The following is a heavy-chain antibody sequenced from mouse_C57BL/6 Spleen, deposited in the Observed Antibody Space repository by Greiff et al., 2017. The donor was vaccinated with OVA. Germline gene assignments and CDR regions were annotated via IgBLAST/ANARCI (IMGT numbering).Heavy chain of an antibody. D-gene: IGHD2-4*01. CDR1: GFTFSDYG. V-gene: IGHV5-17*01. CDR2: ISSGSSTI. Sequence: DVMLVESGGGLVKPGGSLKLSCAASGFTFSDYGMHWVRQAPEKGLEWVAYISSGSSTIYYAATVKGRFTISRDNAKNTLFLQMTSLRSEDTAMYYCARGNYDYDGSWFAYWGQGTLVTVSA. J-gene: IGHJ3*01. CDR3: ARGNYDYDGSWFAY.